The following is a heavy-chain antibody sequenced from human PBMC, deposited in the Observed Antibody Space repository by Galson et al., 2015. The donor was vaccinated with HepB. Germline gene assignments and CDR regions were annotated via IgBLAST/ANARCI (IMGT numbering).Heavy chain of an antibody. CDR1: GFTFSSSA. V-gene: IGHV3-23*01. CDR2: ISGSGGST. Sequence: SLRLSCAASGFTFSSSAMNWVRQAPGKGLEWVSAISGSGGSTYYADSVKGRFTISRDNSKSTLYLQLNSLRAEDTATYYCAKSRSGVGVIFDYWGQGTLVTVPS. J-gene: IGHJ4*02. D-gene: IGHD1-26*01. CDR3: AKSRSGVGVIFDY.